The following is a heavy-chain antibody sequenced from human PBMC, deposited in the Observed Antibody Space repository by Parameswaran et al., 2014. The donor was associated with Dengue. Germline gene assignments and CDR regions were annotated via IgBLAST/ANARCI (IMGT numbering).Heavy chain of an antibody. V-gene: IGHV3-7*01. D-gene: IGHD3-22*01. CDR2: IKQDGSEK. CDR3: ARERNPSYDSRGNWFDP. Sequence: GSLRLSCAASGFTFSSYWMSWVRQAPGKGLEWVANIKQDGSEKYYVDSVKGRFTISRDNAKNSLYLQMNSLRAEDTAVYYCARERNPSYDSRGNWFDPGAREPWSPSPQ. J-gene: IGHJ5*02. CDR1: GFTFSSYW.